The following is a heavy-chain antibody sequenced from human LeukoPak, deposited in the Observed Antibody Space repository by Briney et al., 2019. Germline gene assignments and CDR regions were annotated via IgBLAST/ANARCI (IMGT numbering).Heavy chain of an antibody. CDR3: VKTARLADY. D-gene: IGHD6-6*01. J-gene: IGHJ4*02. CDR2: ISSSGSTI. V-gene: IGHV3-48*03. CDR1: GFTFSSYE. Sequence: GGSLRLSCAASGFTFSSYEMNWVRQAPGKGLEWVSYISSSGSTIYYADSVKGRFTISRDNAKNSLYLQMNNLRVEDTAVYYCVKTARLADYWGQGTLVTVSS.